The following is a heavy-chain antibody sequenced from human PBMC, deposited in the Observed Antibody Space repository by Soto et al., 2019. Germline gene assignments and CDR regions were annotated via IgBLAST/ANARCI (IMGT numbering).Heavy chain of an antibody. J-gene: IGHJ4*02. D-gene: IGHD3-3*01. CDR3: AKMSDFWSGSPTYHFDY. CDR2: ISGSGSST. V-gene: IGHV3-23*01. Sequence: GKGLEWVSVISGSGSSTYYADSVKGRFTISRDNSKKTLYVQMNSLRAEDTAVYYCAKMSDFWSGSPTYHFDYWGQGTQVTSPQ.